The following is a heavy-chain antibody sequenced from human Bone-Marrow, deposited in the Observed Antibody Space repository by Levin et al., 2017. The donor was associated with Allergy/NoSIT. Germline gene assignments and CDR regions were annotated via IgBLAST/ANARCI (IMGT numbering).Heavy chain of an antibody. CDR3: ARGPDSRKLGY. CDR2: MLNGGNT. CDR1: GVFVTRDH. J-gene: IGHJ4*02. Sequence: SETLSLTCSVAGVFVTRDHWSWIRQPPGKGLEWIGNMLNGGNTDYNPSLQSRVTISVDTSKNQFSLKLTSVTAADTAVYYCARGPDSRKLGYWGQGTLVTVSS. V-gene: IGHV4-59*02. D-gene: IGHD6-13*01.